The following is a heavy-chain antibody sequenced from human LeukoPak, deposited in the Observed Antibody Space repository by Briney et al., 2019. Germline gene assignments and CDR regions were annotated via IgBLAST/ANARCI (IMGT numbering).Heavy chain of an antibody. CDR1: GFTFSNYA. CDR2: ISDGGGGT. J-gene: IGHJ4*02. V-gene: IGHV3-23*01. CDR3: ANRGKYYFDY. D-gene: IGHD3-10*01. Sequence: PGGSLRLSCVASGFTFSNYAMSWVRQAPGKGLEWVSSISDGGGGTYYADSVKGRFTISRDNSKNTLYLLMNNSRAEDTAIYYCANRGKYYFDYWGQGTLVTVSS.